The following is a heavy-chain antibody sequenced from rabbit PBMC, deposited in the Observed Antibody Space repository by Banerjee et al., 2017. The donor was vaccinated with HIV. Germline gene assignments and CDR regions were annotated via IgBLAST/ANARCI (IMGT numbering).Heavy chain of an antibody. CDR2: IGTDTTDIT. V-gene: IGHV1S40*01. J-gene: IGHJ4*01. CDR1: GFSFSSSYY. D-gene: IGHD1-1*01. CDR3: ARSLGGSGFYAFDL. Sequence: QSLEESGGDLVKPGASLTLTCTASGFSFSSSYYMCWVRQAPGKGLELIACIGTDTTDITYYASWAKGRFTISKTSSTTVTLQMTSLTAADTATYFCARSLGGSGFYAFDLWGPGTLVTVS.